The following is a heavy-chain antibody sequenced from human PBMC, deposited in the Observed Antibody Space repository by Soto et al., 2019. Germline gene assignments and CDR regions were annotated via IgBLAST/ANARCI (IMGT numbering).Heavy chain of an antibody. D-gene: IGHD3-22*01. V-gene: IGHV4-61*01. Sequence: PSETLSLTCTVSGGSVSSGSYYWSWIRQPPGKGLEWIGYIYYSGSTNYNPSLKSRVTISVDTSKNQFSLKLSSVTAADTAVYYCAKNYYDSSGSVDYWGQGTLVTVSS. CDR2: IYYSGST. J-gene: IGHJ4*02. CDR1: GGSVSSGSYY. CDR3: AKNYYDSSGSVDY.